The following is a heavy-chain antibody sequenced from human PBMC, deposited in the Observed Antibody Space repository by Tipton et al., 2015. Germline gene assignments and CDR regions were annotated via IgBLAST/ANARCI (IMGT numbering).Heavy chain of an antibody. D-gene: IGHD3-10*01. CDR3: ARFRYYGAESERGYFHGLDV. J-gene: IGHJ6*02. CDR1: GDSINRYY. V-gene: IGHV4-59*07. Sequence: TLSLTCSVSGDSINRYYWSWIRQPPGKGLECIGYIYYTGSTHYNPSLKSRVTISVDTSKSQFFLKLSSVTVADTAVYYCARFRYYGAESERGYFHGLDVWGQGTTVTVSS. CDR2: IYYTGST.